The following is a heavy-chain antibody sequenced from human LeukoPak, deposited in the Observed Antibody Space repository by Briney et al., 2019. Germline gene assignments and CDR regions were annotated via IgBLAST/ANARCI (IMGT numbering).Heavy chain of an antibody. Sequence: GESLKISCKGSGYSFTSYWIGWVRQMPGKGLEWMGIIYPGDSDSRYSPSFQGQVTFSADKSISTAYLQWSSLKASDTAMYYCARQRRGSYNDYSEGDYWGQGTLVTVSS. V-gene: IGHV5-51*01. CDR2: IYPGDSDS. CDR1: GYSFTSYW. CDR3: ARQRRGSYNDYSEGDY. J-gene: IGHJ4*02. D-gene: IGHD4-11*01.